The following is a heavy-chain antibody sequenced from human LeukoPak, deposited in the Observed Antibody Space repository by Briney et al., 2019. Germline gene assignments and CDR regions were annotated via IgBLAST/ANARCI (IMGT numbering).Heavy chain of an antibody. CDR2: INSDASTT. V-gene: IGHV3-74*01. CDR1: GFTFSSYS. CDR3: ARDHGSLWFGDPY. J-gene: IGHJ4*02. Sequence: GRSLRLSCATSGFTFSSYSMNWVRQNPGKGLVWVSRINSDASTTNYADSVKGRFTISRDNAKNTLYLQMNSLRVEDTAVYYCARDHGSLWFGDPYWGQGTLVTVSS. D-gene: IGHD3-10*01.